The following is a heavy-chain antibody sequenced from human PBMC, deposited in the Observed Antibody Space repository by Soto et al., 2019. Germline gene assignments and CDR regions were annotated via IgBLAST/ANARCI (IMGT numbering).Heavy chain of an antibody. V-gene: IGHV3-23*01. CDR3: ATDSLVRGINCMDV. D-gene: IGHD3-10*01. CDR1: GFTFSSYA. Sequence: EVQLLESGGGLVQPGESLTLSCAASGFTFSSYAMSWVRQAPGKGLEWVSGIGGSGDSTYYADSVKGRFTMSRDNSKHKLYLQMNSLRAEDTAVYYCATDSLVRGINCMDVWGKGTTVTVSS. CDR2: IGGSGDST. J-gene: IGHJ6*03.